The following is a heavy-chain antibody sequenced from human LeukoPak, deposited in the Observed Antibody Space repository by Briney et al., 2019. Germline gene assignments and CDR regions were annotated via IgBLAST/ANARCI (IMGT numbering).Heavy chain of an antibody. CDR1: EFTFSLYA. V-gene: IGHV3-23*01. D-gene: IGHD3-10*02. J-gene: IGHJ5*02. CDR2: ISGGDANT. CDR3: AKDRGPYVAIDNNWFDP. Sequence: PGCSLILSCVASEFTFSLYAMNWLRQAPGKGLEWVSFISGGDANTYYADSVKGRFTLSRDNSKSTVYLQMSSLRAEDTAVYYCAKDRGPYVAIDNNWFDPWGQGTLVTVSS.